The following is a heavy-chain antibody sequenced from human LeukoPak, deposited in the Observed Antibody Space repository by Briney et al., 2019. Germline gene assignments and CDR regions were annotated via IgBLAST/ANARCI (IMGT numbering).Heavy chain of an antibody. Sequence: SETLSLTCAVYGGSFSGYYWSWIRQPPGKGLEWIGEINHSGSTNYNPSLKSRVTISVDTSKNQLSLKLSSVTAADTAVYYCARGYYYGSGSYFYWGQGTLVTVSS. CDR2: INHSGST. J-gene: IGHJ4*02. CDR3: ARGYYYGSGSYFY. CDR1: GGSFSGYY. D-gene: IGHD3-10*01. V-gene: IGHV4-34*01.